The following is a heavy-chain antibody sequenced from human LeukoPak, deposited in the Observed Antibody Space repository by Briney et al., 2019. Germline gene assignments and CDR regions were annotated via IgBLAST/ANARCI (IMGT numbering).Heavy chain of an antibody. CDR2: ISWNSGSI. J-gene: IGHJ4*02. CDR3: AKDYAYGSGRAPFDY. Sequence: PGRSLRLSCAASEFTFDDYAMHWVRQAPGKGLEWVSGISWNSGSIGYADSVKGRFTISRDNAKNSLYLQMNSLRAEDTALYYCAKDYAYGSGRAPFDYWGQGTLVTVSS. D-gene: IGHD3-10*01. V-gene: IGHV3-9*01. CDR1: EFTFDDYA.